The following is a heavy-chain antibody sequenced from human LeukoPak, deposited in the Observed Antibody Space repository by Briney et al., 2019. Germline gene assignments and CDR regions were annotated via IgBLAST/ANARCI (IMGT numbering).Heavy chain of an antibody. J-gene: IGHJ5*02. CDR1: GFTFSSYN. CDR2: ISSSSNYI. V-gene: IGHV3-21*01. D-gene: IGHD2/OR15-2a*01. CDR3: ARERLPFPSAPEFDP. Sequence: PGGSLRLSCAASGFTFSSYNLNWVRQAPGKGLEWVSSISSSSNYISYADSVKGRFTISRDNAKNSLYLQMNSLSAEDTAVYYCARERLPFPSAPEFDPWGQGTLVTVSS.